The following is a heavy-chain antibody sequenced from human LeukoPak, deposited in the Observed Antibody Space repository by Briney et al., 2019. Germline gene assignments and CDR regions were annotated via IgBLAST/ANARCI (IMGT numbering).Heavy chain of an antibody. CDR3: ARGGSSRFDQ. Sequence: GGSLRLSCADSGFTFTTYWMSCVRQAPGKGLEWVAKISPDGSEKYYVDSVKGRFTISRDNAKNSLDLQMSSLRADDAAVYYCARGGSSRFDQWGQGTLVTVSS. V-gene: IGHV3-7*04. CDR1: GFTFTTYW. J-gene: IGHJ4*02. D-gene: IGHD6-13*01. CDR2: ISPDGSEK.